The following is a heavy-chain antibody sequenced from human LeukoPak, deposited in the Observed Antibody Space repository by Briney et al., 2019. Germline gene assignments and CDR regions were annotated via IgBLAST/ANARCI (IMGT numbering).Heavy chain of an antibody. CDR2: MNPNSGNT. V-gene: IGHV1-8*03. J-gene: IGHJ4*02. Sequence: ASVKVSCKASGYTFTSYDINWMRQATGQGLEWMGWMNPNSGNTGYAQKFQGRVTITRNTSISTAYMELSSLRSEDTAVYYCARGWELYYFDYWGQGTLVTVSS. CDR3: ARGWELYYFDY. CDR1: GYTFTSYD. D-gene: IGHD1-26*01.